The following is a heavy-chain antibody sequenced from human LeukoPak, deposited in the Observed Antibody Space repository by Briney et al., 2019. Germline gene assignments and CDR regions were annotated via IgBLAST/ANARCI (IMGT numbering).Heavy chain of an antibody. D-gene: IGHD3-16*01. CDR2: ITANYDRT. CDR3: AREDYVNTGLDH. J-gene: IGHJ4*02. Sequence: PGGSLRLSCTASTFTLSTYAMSWVRQAPGKGLEWVSGITANYDRTYYADSVKGRFTISGDTSKNTLYLQMDSLRVEDTALYYCAREDYVNTGLDHWGQGALVTVSS. V-gene: IGHV3-23*01. CDR1: TFTLSTYA.